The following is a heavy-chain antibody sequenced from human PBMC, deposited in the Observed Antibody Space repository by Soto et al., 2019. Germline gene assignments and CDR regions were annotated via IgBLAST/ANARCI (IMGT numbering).Heavy chain of an antibody. CDR2: INAGNGNT. V-gene: IGHV1-3*01. Sequence: QVQLVQSGAEVKKPGASVKVSCKASGYTFTSHVMHWVRQVPGQRLEWMGWINAGNGNTKYSQNFQGRVTITRDTSASTAYMELSSLRSEDTAVYYCARKALCYYYYGMDVWGQGTTVTVSS. CDR3: ARKALCYYYYGMDV. J-gene: IGHJ6*02. CDR1: GYTFTSHV.